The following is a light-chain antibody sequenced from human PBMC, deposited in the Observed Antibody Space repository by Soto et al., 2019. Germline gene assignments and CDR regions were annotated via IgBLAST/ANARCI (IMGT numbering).Light chain of an antibody. J-gene: IGLJ1*01. CDR3: SSYTSSSPRV. CDR2: EVS. V-gene: IGLV2-14*03. Sequence: QSALTQPASVSGSPGQSITISCTGTSSDVGAYDYVSWYQQQPDKAHKLMIYEVSNRPSGVSNRFSGSKSVNTATLTISGLQADDEADYYCSSYTSSSPRVFGTGTKVTVL. CDR1: SSDVGAYDY.